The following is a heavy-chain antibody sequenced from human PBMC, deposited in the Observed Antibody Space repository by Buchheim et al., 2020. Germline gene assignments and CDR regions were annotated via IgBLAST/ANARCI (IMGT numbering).Heavy chain of an antibody. D-gene: IGHD2-15*01. Sequence: EVHLVESGGDLVQPGGSLRLSCGASGFTFSTYWMQWVRHIPGKGLERVSYINTDGSTRGYADSVKGRFAISRDNANNILSLHMTRLRVEDTATYYCVRDRGWTAFDYWGQGAL. J-gene: IGHJ4*03. CDR3: VRDRGWTAFDY. CDR1: GFTFSTYW. V-gene: IGHV3-74*01. CDR2: INTDGSTR.